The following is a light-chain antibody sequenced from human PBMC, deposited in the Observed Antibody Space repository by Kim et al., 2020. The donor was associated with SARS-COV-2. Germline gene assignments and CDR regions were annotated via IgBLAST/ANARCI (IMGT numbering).Light chain of an antibody. CDR3: QHYGTSPFT. J-gene: IGKJ3*01. V-gene: IGKV3-20*01. Sequence: IVLTQSPGTLSLSPGESATLSCRASQSVGSAYLAWYQQKPGQAPRLLIYGASRRATGIPDRFSGSGSGTDFTLTISRLEPEDFAVYYCQHYGTSPFTFGPGTKVDIK. CDR2: GAS. CDR1: QSVGSAY.